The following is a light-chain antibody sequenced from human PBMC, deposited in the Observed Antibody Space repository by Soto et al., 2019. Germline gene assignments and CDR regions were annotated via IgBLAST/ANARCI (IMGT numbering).Light chain of an antibody. V-gene: IGLV2-11*01. CDR1: SSDVGGYNY. Sequence: QSELTQPRSVSGSPGQSVTISCTGTSSDVGGYNYVSWYQQHPGKAPKLMIYDVSKRPSGVPDRFSGSKSGNTASLTISGLQAEDEADYYCCSYAGSYTNYVFGTGTKVTVL. J-gene: IGLJ1*01. CDR3: CSYAGSYTNYV. CDR2: DVS.